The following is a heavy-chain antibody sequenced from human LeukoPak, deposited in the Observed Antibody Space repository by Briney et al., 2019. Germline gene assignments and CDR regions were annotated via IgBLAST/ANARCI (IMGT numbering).Heavy chain of an antibody. CDR3: AKGVVAYCSGGSCSIWFDP. V-gene: IGHV3-23*01. CDR1: GFTFSSYA. D-gene: IGHD2-15*01. J-gene: IGHJ5*02. CDR2: ISGSGGST. Sequence: PGGSLRLSCAASGFTFSSYAMSWVRQAPGKGLEWVSAISGSGGSTYYADSVKGRFTISRDNSKNTLYLQMNSLRAEDTAVYYCAKGVVAYCSGGSCSIWFDPWGQGALVTVSS.